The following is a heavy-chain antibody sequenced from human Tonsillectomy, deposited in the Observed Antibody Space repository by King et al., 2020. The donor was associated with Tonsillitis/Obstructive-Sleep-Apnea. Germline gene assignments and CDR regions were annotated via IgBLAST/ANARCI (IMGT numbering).Heavy chain of an antibody. J-gene: IGHJ3*02. V-gene: IGHV3-53*01. D-gene: IGHD3-3*01. CDR2: IYSGGST. Sequence: QLVQSGGGLIQPGGSLRLSCAASGFTVSSNYMSWVRQAPGKGLEWVSVIYSGGSTYYADSVKGRFTIPRVNSRNTLYLQMNSLRAEDTAVYYCARILSVGVWSGYYMGDAFDIWGQGTMVTVSS. CDR3: ARILSVGVWSGYYMGDAFDI. CDR1: GFTVSSNY.